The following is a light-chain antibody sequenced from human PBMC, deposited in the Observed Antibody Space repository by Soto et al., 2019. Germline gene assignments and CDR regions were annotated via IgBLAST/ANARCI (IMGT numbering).Light chain of an antibody. Sequence: QPVLTQSSSASASLGSSVKLTCTLSSGHSSYIIAWHQQQPGKAPRYLMKLEGSGTYNKGSGVPDRFSGSSSGADRYLTISKFQFEDEADYYCETWDTNTRVFGGGTQLTVL. V-gene: IGLV4-60*02. J-gene: IGLJ2*01. CDR2: LEGSGTY. CDR1: SGHSSYI. CDR3: ETWDTNTRV.